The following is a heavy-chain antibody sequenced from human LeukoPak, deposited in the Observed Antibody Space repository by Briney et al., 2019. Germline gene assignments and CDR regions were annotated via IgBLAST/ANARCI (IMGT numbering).Heavy chain of an antibody. CDR1: GGSISSSSYY. V-gene: IGHV4-39*01. D-gene: IGHD3-10*01. CDR3: ASNNYYDSGSYD. J-gene: IGHJ4*02. CDR2: IYYSGST. Sequence: SETLSLTCTVSGGSISSSSYYWGWIRQPPGKGLEWIGSIYYSGSTYYNPSLKSRVTISVDTSKNQFSLQLSSVTAADTAVYYCASNNYYDSGSYDWGQGTLVTVSS.